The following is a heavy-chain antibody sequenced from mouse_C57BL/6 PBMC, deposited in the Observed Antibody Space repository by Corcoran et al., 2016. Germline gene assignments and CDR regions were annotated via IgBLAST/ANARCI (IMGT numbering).Heavy chain of an antibody. CDR2: INTYSGVP. CDR3: ARIAYEGGAFFAY. D-gene: IGHD2-12*01. CDR1: GYTFTTYG. V-gene: IGHV9-3*01. Sequence: QIQLVQSGPELKKPGETVKISCKASGYTFTTYGMSWVKQAPGKGLKWMGWINTYSGVPTYADDFKGRFAFSLETSASTAYLQINNLKNEDTATYFCARIAYEGGAFFAYWRQGTLVTFSA. J-gene: IGHJ3*01.